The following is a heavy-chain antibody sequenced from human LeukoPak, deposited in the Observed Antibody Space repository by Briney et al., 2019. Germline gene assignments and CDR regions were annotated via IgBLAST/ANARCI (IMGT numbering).Heavy chain of an antibody. D-gene: IGHD2-2*02. CDR2: ISAYNGNT. J-gene: IGHJ6*02. V-gene: IGHV1-18*01. CDR1: GGTFSSYA. Sequence: GASVKVSCKASGGTFSSYAISWVRQAPGQGLEWMGWISAYNGNTNYAQKLQGRVTMTTDTSTSTAYMELRSLRSDDTAVYYCARIYCSSTSCYNYYGMDVWGQGTTVTVSS. CDR3: ARIYCSSTSCYNYYGMDV.